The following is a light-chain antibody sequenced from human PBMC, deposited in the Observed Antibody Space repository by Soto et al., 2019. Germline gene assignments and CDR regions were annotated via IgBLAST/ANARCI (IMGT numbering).Light chain of an antibody. V-gene: IGLV1-47*01. CDR2: RNN. J-gene: IGLJ2*01. CDR1: SSNIGSNY. Sequence: QSALTQPPSASGTPGQRVTISCSGSSSNIGSNYVYWYQQLPGTAPKLLIYRNNQRPSGVPDRFSGSKYGTSASLAISGLRSEDEADYYCAAWDDSLSGHVVFGGGTQLTVL. CDR3: AAWDDSLSGHVV.